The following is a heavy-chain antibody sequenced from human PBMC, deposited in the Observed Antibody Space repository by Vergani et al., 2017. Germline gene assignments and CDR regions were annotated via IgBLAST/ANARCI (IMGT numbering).Heavy chain of an antibody. CDR3: EGTPGYCSSTSCYYMDA. J-gene: IGHJ6*03. V-gene: IGHV3-48*01. D-gene: IGHD2-2*03. Sequence: EVQLVESGGGLVQPGGSLRLSCTASGFTFSSYNMNWVRQAPGKGLEWVSYISRRSDTIYYADSVKGRFTVSRDNAKNSLYLQMNSLRAEDTAVYYCEGTPGYCSSTSCYYMDAWGRGTTVTVSS. CDR1: GFTFSSYN. CDR2: ISRRSDTI.